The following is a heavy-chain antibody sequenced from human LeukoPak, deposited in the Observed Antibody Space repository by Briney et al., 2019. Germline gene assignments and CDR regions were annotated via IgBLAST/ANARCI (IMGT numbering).Heavy chain of an antibody. Sequence: SETLSLTCAVSGGSISSSNCWGWIRQPPGKGLEWIGNIYYSGSTNCNPSLKSRVTISVDTSKNQFSLKLSSVTAADTAVYYCAREAQYSSALTHNDYWSQGTLVTVSS. CDR2: IYYSGST. CDR3: AREAQYSSALTHNDY. CDR1: GGSISSSNC. D-gene: IGHD6-19*01. V-gene: IGHV4-28*03. J-gene: IGHJ4*02.